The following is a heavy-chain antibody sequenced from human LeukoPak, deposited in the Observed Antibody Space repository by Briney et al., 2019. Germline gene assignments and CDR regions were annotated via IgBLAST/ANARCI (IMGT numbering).Heavy chain of an antibody. V-gene: IGHV3-23*01. CDR1: GFTFSSYA. CDR3: AKELADYYDSSGYPGKGAFDI. Sequence: GGSLRLSCAASGFTFSSYAMSWVRQAPGKGLEWVSAISGSGGSTYYAASVKGRFTISRDNSKNTLYLQMNSLRAEDTAVYYCAKELADYYDSSGYPGKGAFDIWGQGTMVTVSS. D-gene: IGHD3-22*01. CDR2: ISGSGGST. J-gene: IGHJ3*02.